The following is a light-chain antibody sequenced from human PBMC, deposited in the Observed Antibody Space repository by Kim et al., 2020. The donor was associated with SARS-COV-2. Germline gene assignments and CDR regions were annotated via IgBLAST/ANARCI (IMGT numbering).Light chain of an antibody. J-gene: IGKJ1*01. Sequence: DIQMTQSPSTLSASVGDRVTITCRASQSISTWLAWYQQKPGKAPKLLIYKASSLESGGPSRFIGSGSGKDFTLTVSSLQPDDFATYYCKQYNSHPWTFGQGTKVDIK. CDR1: QSISTW. CDR2: KAS. V-gene: IGKV1-5*03. CDR3: KQYNSHPWT.